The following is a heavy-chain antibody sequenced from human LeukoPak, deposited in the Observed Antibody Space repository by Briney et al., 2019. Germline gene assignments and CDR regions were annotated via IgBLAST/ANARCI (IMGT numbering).Heavy chain of an antibody. J-gene: IGHJ6*02. V-gene: IGHV4-59*01. CDR2: IYYNRST. Sequence: SETLSLTCSVSGASINSYYWSWIRQPPGKGLEWIGNIYYNRSTSYHPSLKSRVTISVDTSTNQFSLKLSSVTAADTAVYYCARDRLYDSSGRYYYYYGMDVWGQGTTVTVSS. D-gene: IGHD3-22*01. CDR3: ARDRLYDSSGRYYYYYGMDV. CDR1: GASINSYY.